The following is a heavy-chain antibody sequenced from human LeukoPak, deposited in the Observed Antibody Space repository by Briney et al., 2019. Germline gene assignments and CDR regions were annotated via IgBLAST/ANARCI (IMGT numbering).Heavy chain of an antibody. Sequence: GGSLRLSCAASGFTFSNYAMHWVRQAQGKGLEWVALIWSDGSIKYYSDSVKGRFTISRDNSKNTLYLQMNSLRAEDTALYYCARETLQAEYCSGSSCFSAFDYWGQGTLVTVSS. CDR2: IWSDGSIK. V-gene: IGHV3-33*01. CDR1: GFTFSNYA. CDR3: ARETLQAEYCSGSSCFSAFDY. D-gene: IGHD2-15*01. J-gene: IGHJ4*02.